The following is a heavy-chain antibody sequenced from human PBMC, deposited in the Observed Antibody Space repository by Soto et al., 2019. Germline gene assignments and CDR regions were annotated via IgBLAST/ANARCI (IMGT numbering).Heavy chain of an antibody. CDR3: ARDGTDSYGSGLHRSGAFDI. J-gene: IGHJ3*02. D-gene: IGHD3-10*01. CDR2: IRYDGSNK. Sequence: QVQLVESGGGVVQPGRSLRLSCAASGFTFSSYGMHWVRQAPGKGLEWVAVIRYDGSNKYYADTVKGRFTISRDNSKNTPYLPMNRLRDGDTAVYYCARDGTDSYGSGLHRSGAFDIWGQGTMVTVSS. CDR1: GFTFSSYG. V-gene: IGHV3-33*01.